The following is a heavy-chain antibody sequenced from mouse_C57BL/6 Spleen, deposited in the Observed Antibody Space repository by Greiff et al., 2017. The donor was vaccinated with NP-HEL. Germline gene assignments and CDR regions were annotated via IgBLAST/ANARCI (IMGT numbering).Heavy chain of an antibody. J-gene: IGHJ2*01. CDR2: ISSGSSTI. D-gene: IGHD2-4*01. CDR3: AREGIYDYAFDY. CDR1: GFTFSDYG. V-gene: IGHV5-17*01. Sequence: EVMLVESGGGLVKPGGSLKLSCAASGFTFSDYGMHWVRQAPEKGLEWVAYISSGSSTIYYADTVKGRFTISRDNAKNTLFLQMTSLRSEDTARDYCAREGIYDYAFDYWGQGTTLTVSS.